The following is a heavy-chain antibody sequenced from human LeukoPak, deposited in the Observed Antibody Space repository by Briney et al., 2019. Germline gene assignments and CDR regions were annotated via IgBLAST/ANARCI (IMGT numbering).Heavy chain of an antibody. Sequence: GGSLRLSCAASGFSFSDYYMSWIRQAPGKGLEWVSYISNSGSTIYYADSVKGRFTISRDNAKNSLYLQMNSLRAEDTAVYYCARDGTNTLLYHYYGMDVWGQGTTVTVSS. CDR2: ISNSGSTI. V-gene: IGHV3-11*01. CDR3: ARDGTNTLLYHYYGMDV. D-gene: IGHD5-12*01. CDR1: GFSFSDYY. J-gene: IGHJ6*02.